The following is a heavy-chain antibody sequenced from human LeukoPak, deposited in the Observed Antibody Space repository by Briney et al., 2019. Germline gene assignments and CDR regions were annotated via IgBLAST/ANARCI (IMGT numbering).Heavy chain of an antibody. Sequence: PGGSLRLSCAASGFTVSNNYMRWVRQAPGKGLEWVSSISSSGSYIYYADSVKGRFTISRDNAKNSLYLQMNSLRAEDTAVYYCARERELYDYWGQGTLVTVSS. J-gene: IGHJ4*02. D-gene: IGHD1-26*01. CDR1: GFTVSNNY. CDR3: ARERELYDY. V-gene: IGHV3-21*01. CDR2: ISSSGSYI.